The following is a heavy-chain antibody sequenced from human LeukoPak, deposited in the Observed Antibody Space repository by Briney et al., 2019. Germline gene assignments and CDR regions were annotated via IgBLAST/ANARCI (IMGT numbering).Heavy chain of an antibody. D-gene: IGHD6-25*01. V-gene: IGHV4-34*01. CDR1: GGSFSGYY. CDR3: ARNRGSSGWTDY. J-gene: IGHJ4*02. CDR2: INHSGST. Sequence: SETLSLTCAVYGGSFSGYYWSWIRQPPGKGLEWIGEINHSGSTNYNPSLKGRVTISVDTSKNQFSLKLSSVTAADTAVYYCARNRGSSGWTDYWGQGTLVTVSS.